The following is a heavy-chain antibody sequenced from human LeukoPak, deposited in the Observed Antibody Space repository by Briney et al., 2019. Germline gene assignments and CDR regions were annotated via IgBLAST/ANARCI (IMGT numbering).Heavy chain of an antibody. V-gene: IGHV1-2*02. Sequence: ASVKVSCKASGYTFTGYYMHWVRQAPGQGLEWMGWINPNSGGTNYAQKFQGRVTMTRDTSISTAYMEPSRLRSDDTAAYYCARGVVPAARGFTAIDYWGQGTLVTVSS. D-gene: IGHD2-2*01. CDR1: GYTFTGYY. CDR2: INPNSGGT. CDR3: ARGVVPAARGFTAIDY. J-gene: IGHJ4*02.